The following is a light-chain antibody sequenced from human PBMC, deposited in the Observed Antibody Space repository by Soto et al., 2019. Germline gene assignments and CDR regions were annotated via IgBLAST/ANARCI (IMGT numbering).Light chain of an antibody. J-gene: IGKJ1*01. V-gene: IGKV3-20*01. Sequence: DIVLTQSPGTLYLSPGERATLSCRASQSVSSSYLAWYQQKPGQAPRLLIYGASSRSTGIPDRFSGSGSGTDFTLTISRLEPEDCAVYYCQQYGSPWCTVGQGTKVEIK. CDR1: QSVSSSY. CDR2: GAS. CDR3: QQYGSPWCT.